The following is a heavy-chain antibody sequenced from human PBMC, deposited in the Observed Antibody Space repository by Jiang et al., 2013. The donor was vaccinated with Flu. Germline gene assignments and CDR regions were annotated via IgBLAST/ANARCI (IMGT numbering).Heavy chain of an antibody. D-gene: IGHD5-18*01. CDR3: ARNVDTASPSIYFDY. V-gene: IGHV6-1*01. Sequence: AAWNWIRQSPSRGLEWLGRTYYRSKWYNDYAVSVKSRITINPDTSKNQFSLQLNSVTPEDTAVYYCARNVDTASPSIYFDYWGQGTLVTVSS. J-gene: IGHJ4*02. CDR2: TYYRSKWYN. CDR1: AA.